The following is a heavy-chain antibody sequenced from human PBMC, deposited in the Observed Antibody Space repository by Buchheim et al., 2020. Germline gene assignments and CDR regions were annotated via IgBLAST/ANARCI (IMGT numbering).Heavy chain of an antibody. V-gene: IGHV1-2*02. J-gene: IGHJ4*02. D-gene: IGHD3-22*01. CDR1: GYTFTAYY. Sequence: QVQLVQSGAEVKKPGASVKVSCKASGYTFTAYYMHWVRQAPGQGLEWVGWINPKSGGTNFAQKFQGRVTMTRDTSISTAYMEMNRLRYDDTAVYYCAREPLRNSYESSGYYFDYWDQGTL. CDR3: AREPLRNSYESSGYYFDY. CDR2: INPKSGGT.